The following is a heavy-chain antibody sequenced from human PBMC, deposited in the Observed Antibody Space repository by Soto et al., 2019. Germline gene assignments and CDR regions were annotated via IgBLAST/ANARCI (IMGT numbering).Heavy chain of an antibody. D-gene: IGHD6-6*01. Sequence: GESLKISCKGFGYSFSSYWIAWVRQMPGKGLEWMGIIYPGDSDIRYTPSFQGQVTISADKSISTAYLEWSSLRASDSAMYYCAASLSMAARRRYYYYAMDVWGQGTTVTVSS. CDR2: IYPGDSDI. J-gene: IGHJ6*02. CDR3: AASLSMAARRRYYYYAMDV. V-gene: IGHV5-51*01. CDR1: GYSFSSYW.